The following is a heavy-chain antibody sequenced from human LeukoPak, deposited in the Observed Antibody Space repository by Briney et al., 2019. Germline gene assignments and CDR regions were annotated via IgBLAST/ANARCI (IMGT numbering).Heavy chain of an antibody. V-gene: IGHV4-30-2*01. CDR3: ARDARGYYGSGSYSYYFDY. CDR1: GGSISSGGYS. J-gene: IGHJ4*02. Sequence: PSETLSLTCAVSGGSISSGGYSWSWIRQPPGKGLEWIGYICHSGSTYYNPSLKRRVTISVDRSKNQFSLKLSSVTAADTAVYYCARDARGYYGSGSYSYYFDYWGQGTLVIVSS. D-gene: IGHD3-10*01. CDR2: ICHSGST.